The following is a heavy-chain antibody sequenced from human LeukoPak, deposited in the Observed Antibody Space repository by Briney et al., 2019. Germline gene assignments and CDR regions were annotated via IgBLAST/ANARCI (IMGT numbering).Heavy chain of an antibody. CDR3: ARELWFGELLGFWFDP. J-gene: IGHJ5*02. CDR2: IIPIFGTA. V-gene: IGHV1-69*05. D-gene: IGHD3-10*01. Sequence: SVKVSCKASGGTFSSYAISWVRQAPGQGLEWMGRIIPIFGTANYAQKFQGRVTITTDESTSTAYMELSSLRSEDTAVYYCARELWFGELLGFWFDPWGQGTLVTVSS. CDR1: GGTFSSYA.